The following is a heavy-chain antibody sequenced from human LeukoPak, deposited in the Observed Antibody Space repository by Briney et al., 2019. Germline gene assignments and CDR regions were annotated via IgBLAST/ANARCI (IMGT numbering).Heavy chain of an antibody. Sequence: GGSLRLSCAASGFTFSSLWMSWVRQAPGRGPEWVANINQDGGTTYYVASVKGRFTISRDNAKNSLSLQMGSLRAEDTAVYYCTKDRQGPNQYHMDVWGKGTTVTVSS. CDR3: TKDRQGPNQYHMDV. CDR1: GFTFSSLW. J-gene: IGHJ6*03. V-gene: IGHV3-7*01. CDR2: INQDGGTT.